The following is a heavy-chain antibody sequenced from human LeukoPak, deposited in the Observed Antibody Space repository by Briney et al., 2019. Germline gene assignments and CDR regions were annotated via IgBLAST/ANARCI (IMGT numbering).Heavy chain of an antibody. J-gene: IGHJ4*02. CDR3: ARGSGSYGDFDY. V-gene: IGHV3-74*01. CDR1: GFSVSSNW. CDR2: INADGSNT. D-gene: IGHD1-26*01. Sequence: GGSLRLSCVAFGFSVSSNWMHWVRQAPGKGLVWVSRINADGSNTYYADSARGRFTISRDNAKNTVYLQMNSLRAEDTAVYYCARGSGSYGDFDYWGQGTLVTVSS.